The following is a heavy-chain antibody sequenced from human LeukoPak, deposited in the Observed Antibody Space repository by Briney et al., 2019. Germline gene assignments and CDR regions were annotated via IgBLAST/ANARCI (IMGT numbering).Heavy chain of an antibody. J-gene: IGHJ4*02. Sequence: SESLSLTWTVSGGSISSSCYYAGWIRQPPGKGLEWIGSIYLSGITDYNPSLKSRFTISSDTSKKHFSLKLSSVTAAYTAVYYCARHGPYYYGSGFDYWGEGTLVTVSS. CDR2: IYLSGIT. V-gene: IGHV4-39*01. D-gene: IGHD3-10*01. CDR3: ARHGPYYYGSGFDY. CDR1: GGSISSSCYY.